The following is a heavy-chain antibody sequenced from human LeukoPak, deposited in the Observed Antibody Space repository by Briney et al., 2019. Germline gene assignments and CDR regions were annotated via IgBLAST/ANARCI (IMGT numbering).Heavy chain of an antibody. D-gene: IGHD2-21*02. CDR3: ARFSTVTAPFDY. CDR1: GRTFSSYA. Sequence: ASVKVSCKASGRTFSSYAISWVRQAPGQGLEWMGGIIPIFGTANYAQKFQGRVTITADESTSTAYMELSSLRSEDTAVYYCARFSTVTAPFDYWGQGTLVTVSS. J-gene: IGHJ4*02. CDR2: IIPIFGTA. V-gene: IGHV1-69*01.